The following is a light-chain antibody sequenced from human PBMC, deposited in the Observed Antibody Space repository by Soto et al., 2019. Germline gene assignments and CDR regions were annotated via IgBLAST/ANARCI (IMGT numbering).Light chain of an antibody. CDR1: QSVSSSY. Sequence: EIVLTQSPRTLSLSPGEKATLSCRASQSVSSSYLAWYQQKPGQAPRLLIYGASSRATGIPDRISGSGSATDFTLTISRLEPEDFAVYYCQQYGSSGTFGQGTKVDIK. CDR2: GAS. J-gene: IGKJ1*01. V-gene: IGKV3-20*01. CDR3: QQYGSSGT.